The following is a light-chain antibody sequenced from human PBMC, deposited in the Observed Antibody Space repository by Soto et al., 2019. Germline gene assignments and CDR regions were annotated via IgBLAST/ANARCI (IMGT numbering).Light chain of an antibody. CDR3: QQSYNIPHT. V-gene: IGKV1-39*01. J-gene: IGKJ1*01. CDR2: AAT. CDR1: QSIAFY. Sequence: IQMTQSPSTLSASVGDRVTITCRASQSIAFYLNWYQQEPGKAPRLLIYAATSLQSGVPSRFSGGGSGTDFTLTVNSLQPEDFATYFCQQSYNIPHTFGQGTKVDI.